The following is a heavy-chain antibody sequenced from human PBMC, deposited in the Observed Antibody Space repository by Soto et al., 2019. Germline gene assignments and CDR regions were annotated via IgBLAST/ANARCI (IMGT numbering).Heavy chain of an antibody. V-gene: IGHV1-8*01. J-gene: IGHJ4*02. CDR3: ARGRASGSYYLLDY. CDR2: INPNSGNI. D-gene: IGHD3-10*01. CDR1: GNTFTSYD. Sequence: ASVNVSGKASGNTFTSYDINWVRQATGHGLEWMGWINPNSGNIGYAQKFQGRVTMTRDTAIRTAYMEVSRLRSDDTAVYYCARGRASGSYYLLDYWGQGTLVTVSS.